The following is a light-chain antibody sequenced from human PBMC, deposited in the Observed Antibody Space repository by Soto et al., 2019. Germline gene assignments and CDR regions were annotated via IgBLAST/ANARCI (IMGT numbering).Light chain of an antibody. CDR1: QSVDSSY. J-gene: IGKJ2*01. CDR3: QQYASSVMYT. V-gene: IGKV3-20*01. CDR2: GAS. Sequence: EIVLTQSPGTLSLSPGERATLSCRANQSVDSSYLAWYQQKAGQAPRLLMYGASSRATGIPDRFRGSGSGTDFTLTIRRLEPEDFAVYYCQQYASSVMYTFGQGTKLEIK.